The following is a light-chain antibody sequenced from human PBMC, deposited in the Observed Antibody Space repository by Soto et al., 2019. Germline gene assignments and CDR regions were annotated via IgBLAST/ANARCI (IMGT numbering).Light chain of an antibody. CDR1: NSNIGNNH. CDR2: DDD. Sequence: QSVLTQAPSVSAAPGQKVTISCSGGNSNIGNNHVSWYQQLPGAAPKLLIYDDDERPSGIPDRISGSKSGTAATLGITGLQTGDEADYYCGTWDSSLDALLFGGGTKLTVL. CDR3: GTWDSSLDALL. V-gene: IGLV1-51*01. J-gene: IGLJ2*01.